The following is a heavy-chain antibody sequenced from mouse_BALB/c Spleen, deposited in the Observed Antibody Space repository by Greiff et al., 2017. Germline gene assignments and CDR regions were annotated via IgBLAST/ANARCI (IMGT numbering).Heavy chain of an antibody. D-gene: IGHD1-1*01. CDR1: GFTFSSYA. CDR2: ISSGGST. CDR3: ATYYYGSSSYFDY. J-gene: IGHJ2*01. Sequence: EVKLVESGGGLVKPGGSLKLSCAASGFTFSSYAMSWVRQTPEKRLEWVASISSGGSTYYPDSVKGRFTISRDNARNILYLQMSSLRSEDTAMYYCATYYYGSSSYFDYWGQGTTLTVSS. V-gene: IGHV5-6-5*01.